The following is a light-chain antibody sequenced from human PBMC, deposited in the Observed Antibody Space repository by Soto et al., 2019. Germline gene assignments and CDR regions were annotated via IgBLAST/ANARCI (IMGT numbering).Light chain of an antibody. V-gene: IGKV1-5*01. CDR1: QSISSW. CDR3: QQYNSYST. J-gene: IGKJ1*01. Sequence: DIQMTQSPSTLSASVGDRVTITCRASQSISSWVAWYQQKPGKAPKLLIYDASSLESGVPSRFSGSGSGTEFTLTISSLQPDDFATYYCQQYNSYSTFGQGTKVDIK. CDR2: DAS.